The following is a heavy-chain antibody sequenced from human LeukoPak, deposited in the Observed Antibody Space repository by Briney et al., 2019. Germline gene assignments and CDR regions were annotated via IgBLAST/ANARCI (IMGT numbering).Heavy chain of an antibody. Sequence: PGGSLRLSCAASGFTFSSYSMNWVRQAPGKGLEWVSSISSSSSYIYYADSVKGRFTISRDNAKNSLYLQMNSLRAEDTAVYYCAREFSIMIVAAIDYWGKGTLVTVSS. CDR1: GFTFSSYS. J-gene: IGHJ4*02. CDR2: ISSSSSYI. V-gene: IGHV3-21*01. CDR3: AREFSIMIVAAIDY. D-gene: IGHD3-22*01.